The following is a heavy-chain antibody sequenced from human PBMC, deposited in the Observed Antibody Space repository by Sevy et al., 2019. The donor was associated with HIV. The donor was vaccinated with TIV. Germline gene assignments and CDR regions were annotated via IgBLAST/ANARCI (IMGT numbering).Heavy chain of an antibody. CDR3: VRDGGCSSSSCLLYFDY. V-gene: IGHV3-21*01. CDR2: ISSSNYL. D-gene: IGHD2-15*01. CDR1: GFTLSKYP. J-gene: IGHJ4*02. Sequence: GGSLRLSCVVSGFTLSKYPMNWVRQAPGKGLEWVSSISSSNYLYYGDSVKGRFTSSRDNAKNSLYLQMNSLRADDTAVYYCVRDGGCSSSSCLLYFDYWGQGILVTVSS.